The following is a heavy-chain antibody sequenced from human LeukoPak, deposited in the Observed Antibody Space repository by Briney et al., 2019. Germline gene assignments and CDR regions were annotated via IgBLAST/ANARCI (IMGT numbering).Heavy chain of an antibody. D-gene: IGHD5/OR15-5a*01. CDR2: IIHSGST. Sequence: SETLSLTCAVYGGSFNDYCWSWIRQSPGRGLEWIGEIIHSGSTNYNPSLKSRVTISVDTSESQFSLKLSSVTAADTGIYFCAQRNKYRVWPAWGQGTLVTVSS. V-gene: IGHV4-34*12. J-gene: IGHJ5*02. CDR3: AQRNKYRVWPA. CDR1: GGSFNDYC.